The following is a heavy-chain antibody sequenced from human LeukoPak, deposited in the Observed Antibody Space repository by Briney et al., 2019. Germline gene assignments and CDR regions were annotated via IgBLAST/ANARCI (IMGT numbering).Heavy chain of an antibody. CDR2: ISAYNGNT. Sequence: GSSVKVSCKASGGTFSTYSVSWVRQAPGQGLEWMGWISAYNGNTNYAQKLQGRVTMTTDTSTSTAYMELRSLRSDDTAVYYCAREDYYGSGGPQAYFDYWGQGTLVTVSS. V-gene: IGHV1-18*01. CDR3: AREDYYGSGGPQAYFDY. J-gene: IGHJ4*02. CDR1: GGTFSTYS. D-gene: IGHD3-10*01.